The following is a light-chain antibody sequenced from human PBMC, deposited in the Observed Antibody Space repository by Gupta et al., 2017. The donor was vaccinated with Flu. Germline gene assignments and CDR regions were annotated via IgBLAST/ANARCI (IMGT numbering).Light chain of an antibody. J-gene: IGKJ4*02. CDR1: QSVSSSY. CDR2: GAS. CDR3: QQYYSAPALT. Sequence: DIVLTQSPGTLSLSPGERATLTCRSSQSVSSSYLAWYQQKPGQAPRLLIYGASSRATGIPDSFSGSGSGTDFTLTISRLEAEDVAVYYCQQYYSAPALTFGEGTKVEIK. V-gene: IGKV3-20*01.